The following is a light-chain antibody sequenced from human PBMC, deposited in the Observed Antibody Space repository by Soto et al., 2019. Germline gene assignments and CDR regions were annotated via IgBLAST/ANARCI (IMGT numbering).Light chain of an antibody. V-gene: IGLV2-14*01. CDR3: SSYTSSSTLL. Sequence: QSALTQPASGSRSPGQSITFSCTGTSNDIGGYNYVSWYQQHPGKAPKLMIFDVSNRPSGVSYRFSGSKSGYTASLTISGLQAEDEADYYCSSYTSSSTLLFGGGTKLTVL. J-gene: IGLJ2*01. CDR1: SNDIGGYNY. CDR2: DVS.